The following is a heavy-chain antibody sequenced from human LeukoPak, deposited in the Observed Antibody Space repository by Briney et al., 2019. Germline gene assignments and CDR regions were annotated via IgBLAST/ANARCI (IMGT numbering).Heavy chain of an antibody. CDR3: AQGDFYDVVAGRHNWFGP. Sequence: PWGSLTLSCAAAGFTFSTYAMTWVRQAPGKGLECVSAISGSGGSTYYADSVKGRFTTSRDNSKNRLYLQVSSLRVDDTGVYYCAQGDFYDVVAGRHNWFGPWGQGTLV. CDR2: ISGSGGST. J-gene: IGHJ5*02. D-gene: IGHD5-12*01. CDR1: GFTFSTYA. V-gene: IGHV3-23*01.